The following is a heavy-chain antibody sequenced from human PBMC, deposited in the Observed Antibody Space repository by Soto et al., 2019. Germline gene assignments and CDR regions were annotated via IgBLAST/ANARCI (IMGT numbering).Heavy chain of an antibody. D-gene: IGHD6-13*01. Sequence: QLQLQESGPGLVKPSETLSLTCTVSGGSISSSSYYWGWIRQPPGKGLEWIGSIYYSGSTYYNPSLKSRVTISVDTSKNQFSLKLSSVTAADTAVYYCARHGTWVAAAGSVVWYFDLWGRGTLVTVSS. CDR3: ARHGTWVAAAGSVVWYFDL. CDR2: IYYSGST. V-gene: IGHV4-39*01. CDR1: GGSISSSSYY. J-gene: IGHJ2*01.